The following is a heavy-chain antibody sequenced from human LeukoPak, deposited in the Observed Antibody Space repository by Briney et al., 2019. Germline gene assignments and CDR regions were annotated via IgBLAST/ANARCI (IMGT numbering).Heavy chain of an antibody. J-gene: IGHJ4*02. Sequence: ASVKVSCKASGYTFTSYGISWVRQAPGQGLEWMGWISAYNGNTNYAQKLQGRVTMTTDTSTSTAYMELRSLRSDDTAVYYCARDPAVGGSWPGYFDYWGQGTLVTVSS. CDR1: GYTFTSYG. V-gene: IGHV1-18*01. D-gene: IGHD5-12*01. CDR2: ISAYNGNT. CDR3: ARDPAVGGSWPGYFDY.